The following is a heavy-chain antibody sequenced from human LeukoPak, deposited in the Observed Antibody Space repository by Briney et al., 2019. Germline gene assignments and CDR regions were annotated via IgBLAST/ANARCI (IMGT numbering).Heavy chain of an antibody. CDR3: ARGEEESLEPVDY. Sequence: GGSLRLSCAASGFTFSSYAMSWVRQAPGKGLEWASAISGSGGSTYYADSVKGRFTISRDNSKNTLYLQMNSLRAEDTAVYYCARGEEESLEPVDYWGQGTLVTVSS. V-gene: IGHV3-23*01. J-gene: IGHJ4*02. CDR2: ISGSGGST. D-gene: IGHD1-1*01. CDR1: GFTFSSYA.